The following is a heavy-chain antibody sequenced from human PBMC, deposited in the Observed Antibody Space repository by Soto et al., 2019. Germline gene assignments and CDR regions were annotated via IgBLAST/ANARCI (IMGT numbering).Heavy chain of an antibody. CDR1: GGTFSSYA. J-gene: IGHJ3*02. CDR3: ARYGYYGSGAPSHFAI. Sequence: SVKGSCKASGGTFSSYAISWVRQAPGQGLEWMGGIIHSFRTAKYAQKFQGIVTITADEYTSTAYMELSSLRSEDTAVYYCARYGYYGSGAPSHFAIWGQGTMVTVSS. CDR2: IIHSFRTA. D-gene: IGHD3-10*01. V-gene: IGHV1-69*13.